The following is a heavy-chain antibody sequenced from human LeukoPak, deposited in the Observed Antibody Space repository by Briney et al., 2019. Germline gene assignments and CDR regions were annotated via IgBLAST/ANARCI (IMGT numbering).Heavy chain of an antibody. CDR1: GSSFTSYW. CDR2: IYPGDSDT. J-gene: IGHJ3*02. CDR3: ARAVNFDWSSAFDI. Sequence: GGALKISCKGSGSSFTSYWIGWVRQMPGKGLEWMGIIYPGDSDTRYSPSFQGQVTISADKSISTAYLQWSSLEASDTAMYYCARAVNFDWSSAFDIWGQGTMVTVPS. V-gene: IGHV5-51*01. D-gene: IGHD3-9*01.